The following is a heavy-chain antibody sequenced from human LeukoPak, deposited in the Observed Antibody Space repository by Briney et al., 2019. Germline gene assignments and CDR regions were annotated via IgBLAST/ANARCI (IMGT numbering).Heavy chain of an antibody. Sequence: GGSLRLSCVASGFTVSSNYMSWVRQAPGKGLEWVSVIYSGGSTYYADSVKGRFTISRHNSKNTLYLHMNSLRAEDTAVYFCATRAFDIWGQGTMVTVSS. CDR2: IYSGGST. V-gene: IGHV3-66*01. CDR3: ATRAFDI. CDR1: GFTVSSNY. J-gene: IGHJ3*02.